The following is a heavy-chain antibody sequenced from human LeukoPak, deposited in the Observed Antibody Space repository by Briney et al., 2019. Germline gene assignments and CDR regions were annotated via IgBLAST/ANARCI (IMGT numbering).Heavy chain of an antibody. D-gene: IGHD2-15*01. V-gene: IGHV4-34*01. CDR3: ARGTQGVVVGY. Sequence: SETLSLTCAVYGGSFSGYYWSWIRQPPGKGLEWIGEINHSGSTNYNPSLTSRVTISVDTSKNQFSLKLSSVTAADTAVYYCARGTQGVVVGYWGQGTLVTVSS. J-gene: IGHJ4*02. CDR1: GGSFSGYY. CDR2: INHSGST.